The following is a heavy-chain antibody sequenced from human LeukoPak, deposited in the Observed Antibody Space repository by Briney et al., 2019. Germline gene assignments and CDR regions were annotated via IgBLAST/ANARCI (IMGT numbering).Heavy chain of an antibody. CDR3: ARDGLYSNGYSYFDY. Sequence: SETLSLTCTVSGGSFSDYHWSWIPQPAGTRLEWIGRVYASGYSNYNPSLRSRVTMSLDTSKKQLSLRLSSVTAADTAVYYCARDGLYSNGYSYFDYWGQGTLVTVSP. CDR2: VYASGYS. J-gene: IGHJ4*02. CDR1: GGSFSDYH. D-gene: IGHD3-22*01. V-gene: IGHV4-4*07.